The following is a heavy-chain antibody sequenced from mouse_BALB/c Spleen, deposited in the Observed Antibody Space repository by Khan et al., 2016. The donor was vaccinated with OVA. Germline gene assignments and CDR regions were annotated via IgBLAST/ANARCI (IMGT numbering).Heavy chain of an antibody. J-gene: IGHJ3*01. Sequence: VQLQQSGPELVKPGASVKISCKASGYTFTDYNMDWVRQSHGESLEWLGYIFPNNGDSGYNQKFKTQATLTVDTSSSTAFMELRSLTSEDSAVYYCTRSGYGSFAYWGQGTLVTVSP. CDR2: IFPNNGDS. CDR1: GYTFTDYN. D-gene: IGHD1-2*01. V-gene: IGHV1S29*02. CDR3: TRSGYGSFAY.